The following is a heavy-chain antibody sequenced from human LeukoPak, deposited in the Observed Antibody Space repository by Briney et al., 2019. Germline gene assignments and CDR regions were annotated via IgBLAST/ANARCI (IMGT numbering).Heavy chain of an antibody. CDR3: ARVQFTYYYDSSGYSKRLGQFDY. CDR1: GGTFSSYA. Sequence: GASVKVSCKASGGTFSSYAISWVRQAPGQGLEWMGGIIPIFGTANYAQKFQGRVTITADKSTSTAYMELSSLRSEDTAVYYCARVQFTYYYDSSGYSKRLGQFDYWGQGTLVTVSS. D-gene: IGHD3-22*01. CDR2: IIPIFGTA. V-gene: IGHV1-69*06. J-gene: IGHJ4*02.